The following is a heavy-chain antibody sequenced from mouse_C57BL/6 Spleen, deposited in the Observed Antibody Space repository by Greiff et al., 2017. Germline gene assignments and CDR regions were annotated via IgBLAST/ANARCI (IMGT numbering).Heavy chain of an antibody. CDR2: IWSDGST. CDR1: GFSLTSYG. V-gene: IGHV2-6-1*01. Sequence: VKLVESGPGLVAPSQSLSITCTVSGFSLTSYGVHWVRQPPGKGLEWLVVIWSDGSTTYNSALKSRLSISQDNSKTHVVLKMNSPQTDDTAMYYCARHDLYDGYLYAMDYWGQGTSVTVSS. D-gene: IGHD2-3*01. J-gene: IGHJ4*01. CDR3: ARHDLYDGYLYAMDY.